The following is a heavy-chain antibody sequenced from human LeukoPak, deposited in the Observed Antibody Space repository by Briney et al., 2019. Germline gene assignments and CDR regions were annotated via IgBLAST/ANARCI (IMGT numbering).Heavy chain of an antibody. CDR1: GYTFTSYD. CDR3: ARGGKDIVVVPAPPDY. D-gene: IGHD2-2*01. CDR2: MNPNSGNT. Sequence: GASVKVSCKASGYTFTSYDINWVRQATGQGEEWMGWMNPNSGNTGYAQKFQGRVTINRNTTISTAYMELSSLRSEDTAVYYCARGGKDIVVVPAPPDYWGQGTLVTVSS. J-gene: IGHJ4*02. V-gene: IGHV1-8*03.